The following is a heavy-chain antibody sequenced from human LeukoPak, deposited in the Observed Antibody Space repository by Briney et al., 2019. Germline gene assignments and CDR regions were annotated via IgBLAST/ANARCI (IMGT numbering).Heavy chain of an antibody. V-gene: IGHV1-69*13. CDR3: ARGSVGYCSSTSCYDYYYGMDV. J-gene: IGHJ6*02. CDR2: IIPIFGTA. CDR1: GGTFSSYA. Sequence: ASVKVSCKASGGTFSSYAISWVRRAPGQGLEWMGGIIPIFGTANYAQKFQGRVTITADESTSTAYMELSSLRSEDTAVYYCARGSVGYCSSTSCYDYYYGMDVWGQGTTVTVSS. D-gene: IGHD2-2*01.